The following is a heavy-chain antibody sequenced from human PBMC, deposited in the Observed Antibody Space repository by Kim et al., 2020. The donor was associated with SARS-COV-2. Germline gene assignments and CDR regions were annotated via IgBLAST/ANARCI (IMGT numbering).Heavy chain of an antibody. CDR1: GGSISSYF. CDR3: ARGSSGWHSPFDY. CDR2: IYSSGSTST. J-gene: IGHJ4*02. Sequence: SETLSLTCSVSGGSISSYFWSWIRQPAGKGLEWIGRIYSSGSTSTNYNPSLKSRVTISIDTSKNQFSLKLSSVTAADTAVYYCARGSSGWHSPFDYWGQG. V-gene: IGHV4-4*07. D-gene: IGHD6-19*01.